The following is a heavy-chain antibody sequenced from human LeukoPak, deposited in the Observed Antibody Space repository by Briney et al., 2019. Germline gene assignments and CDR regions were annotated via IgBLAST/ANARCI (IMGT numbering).Heavy chain of an antibody. Sequence: GGSLRLSCAASGSTFSSYAMGWVRQAPGKGLEWVSAISGSGGDTDYADSVKGRFTISRDNSKNTLYMQMSSLRAEDTAVYYCAKTRSIAAQIQYFGLDVWGQGTTVTVSS. CDR3: AKTRSIAAQIQYFGLDV. CDR2: ISGSGGDT. J-gene: IGHJ6*02. V-gene: IGHV3-23*01. CDR1: GSTFSSYA. D-gene: IGHD6-6*01.